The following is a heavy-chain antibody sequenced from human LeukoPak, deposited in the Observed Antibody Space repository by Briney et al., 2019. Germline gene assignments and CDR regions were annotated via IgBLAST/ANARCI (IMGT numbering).Heavy chain of an antibody. J-gene: IGHJ4*02. V-gene: IGHV3-7*01. CDR3: ARDYYDSSGYYYFDY. Sequence: GGSLRLSCAASGFTFSSYWMSWVRQAPGKGLEWVADIKQDGSEKYYVDSVKGRFTISRDNAKNSLYLQMNSLRAEDTAVYYCARDYYDSSGYYYFDYWGQGTLVTVSS. CDR1: GFTFSSYW. CDR2: IKQDGSEK. D-gene: IGHD3-22*01.